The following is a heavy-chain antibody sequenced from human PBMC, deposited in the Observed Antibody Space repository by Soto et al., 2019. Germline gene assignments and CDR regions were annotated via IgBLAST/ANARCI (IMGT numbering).Heavy chain of an antibody. CDR2: VSANNGHT. CDR3: ARDIESVTAKHFFYYYDMDV. Sequence: GPSVKVSCKASGFTFSNYGLNWVRQAPGQGLEWMGWVSANNGHTNYAQNLQGRVSMTTDTSTSTAYMELRGLTFDDTAVYYCARDIESVTAKHFFYYYDMDVWGQGTTVIVS. D-gene: IGHD2-8*01. V-gene: IGHV1-18*01. CDR1: GFTFSNYG. J-gene: IGHJ6*02.